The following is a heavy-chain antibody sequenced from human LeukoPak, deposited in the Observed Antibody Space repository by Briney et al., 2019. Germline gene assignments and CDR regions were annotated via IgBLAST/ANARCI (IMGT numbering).Heavy chain of an antibody. CDR1: GFTFSSYG. V-gene: IGHV3-30*18. Sequence: PGGSLRLSCAASGFTFSSYGMHWVRQAPGKGLEWVAVISYDGSNKYYADSVKGRFTISRDNSKNTLYLQMNSLRAEDTAVYYCAKESLINFAGTFFDYWGQGTLVTVSS. CDR3: AKESLINFAGTFFDY. D-gene: IGHD1-1*01. CDR2: ISYDGSNK. J-gene: IGHJ4*02.